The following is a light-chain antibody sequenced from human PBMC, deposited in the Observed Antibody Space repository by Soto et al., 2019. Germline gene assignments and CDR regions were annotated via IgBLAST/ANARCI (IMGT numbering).Light chain of an antibody. Sequence: QAVVTQEPSLTVSPGGTVTLTCGSSTGAVTNGHYPYWFQQKPGQAPRTLIYDTTNRHSWTPARFSGSLLGGKVALTLSSAQPEDEAEYYCLLSYNGPYVFGTGTKVTV. CDR2: DTT. J-gene: IGLJ1*01. CDR1: TGAVTNGHY. V-gene: IGLV7-46*01. CDR3: LLSYNGPYV.